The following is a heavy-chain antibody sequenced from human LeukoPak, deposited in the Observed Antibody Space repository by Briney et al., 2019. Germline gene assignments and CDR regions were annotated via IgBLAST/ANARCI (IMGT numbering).Heavy chain of an antibody. Sequence: GASVKVSCKASGGTFSSYTISWVRQAPGQGLEWMGRIIPIFGTANYAQKFQGRVTITTDESTSTAYMELSSLRSEDTAVYYCARPYYYDSSGYYGGDAFDIWGQGTMVTVSS. CDR3: ARPYYYDSSGYYGGDAFDI. J-gene: IGHJ3*02. CDR1: GGTFSSYT. V-gene: IGHV1-69*05. D-gene: IGHD3-22*01. CDR2: IIPIFGTA.